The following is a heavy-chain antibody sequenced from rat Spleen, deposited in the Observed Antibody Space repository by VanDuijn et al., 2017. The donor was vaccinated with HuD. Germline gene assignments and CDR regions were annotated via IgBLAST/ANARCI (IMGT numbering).Heavy chain of an antibody. Sequence: EVQLVESGGGLVQPGRSMKLSCAASGFTFSDYYMAWVRQAPTKGLEWVATISTGGGNTYYRDSVKGRFTISRDNAKNTQFLQMDSLRSEDTATYYCARRHYGYTDYFDYWGQGVMVTVSS. D-gene: IGHD1-9*01. J-gene: IGHJ2*01. CDR1: GFTFSDYY. V-gene: IGHV5-25*01. CDR2: ISTGGGNT. CDR3: ARRHYGYTDYFDY.